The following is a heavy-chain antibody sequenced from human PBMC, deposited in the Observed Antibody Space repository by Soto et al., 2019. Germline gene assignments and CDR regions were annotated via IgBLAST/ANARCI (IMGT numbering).Heavy chain of an antibody. D-gene: IGHD5-18*01. CDR1: GYTFTSYG. Sequence: ASVKVSCKASGYTFTSYGISWVRQAPGQGLEWMGWISAYNGNTNYAQKLQGRVTMTTDTSTSTAYMELRSLRSDDTAVYYCARAPDTAMVIGEYYFDYWGQGTLVTVSS. CDR2: ISAYNGNT. V-gene: IGHV1-18*01. J-gene: IGHJ4*02. CDR3: ARAPDTAMVIGEYYFDY.